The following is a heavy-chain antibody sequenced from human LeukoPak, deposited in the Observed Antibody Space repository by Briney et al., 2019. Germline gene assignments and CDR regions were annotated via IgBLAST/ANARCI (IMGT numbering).Heavy chain of an antibody. CDR2: ITHDGRST. Sequence: SGGSLRLSCAASGLTLSNYWMNWVRQAPGKGLVWVSRITHDGRSTAYADSVKGRFTISRDNTKNTLDLEMNSLRAEDTAVYYCASAPYCSGWYSFDYWGRGTLVTVSS. V-gene: IGHV3-74*01. CDR3: ASAPYCSGWYSFDY. D-gene: IGHD2-15*01. CDR1: GLTLSNYW. J-gene: IGHJ4*02.